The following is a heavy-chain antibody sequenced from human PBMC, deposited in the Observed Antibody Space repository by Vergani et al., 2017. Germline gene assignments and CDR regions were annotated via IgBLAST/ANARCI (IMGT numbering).Heavy chain of an antibody. CDR2: IYYSGST. Sequence: QVQLQESGPGLVKPSQTLSLTCTVSGGSISSGGYYWSWIRQHPGKGLEWIGYIYYSGSTYYNPSLKSRVTISVDTSKNQFSLKLSSVTAADTAVYYCARDNSGYDYYYGTDVWGQGTTVTVSS. CDR3: ARDNSGYDYYYGTDV. D-gene: IGHD5-12*01. V-gene: IGHV4-31*03. J-gene: IGHJ6*02. CDR1: GGSISSGGYY.